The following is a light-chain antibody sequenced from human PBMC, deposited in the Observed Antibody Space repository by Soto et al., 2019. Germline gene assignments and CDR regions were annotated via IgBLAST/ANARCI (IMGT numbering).Light chain of an antibody. CDR3: ASYSSSSTLYV. CDR2: EVS. CDR1: SSDVGGYKF. J-gene: IGLJ1*01. V-gene: IGLV2-14*01. Sequence: QSVLTQAASVSGSPGQSITISCTGTSSDVGGYKFVSWYQHHPGKAPKLMISEVSNRPSGVSNRFSGSKSGNTASLTISGLQVEYEADYYCASYSSSSTLYVFGTGTKLTVL.